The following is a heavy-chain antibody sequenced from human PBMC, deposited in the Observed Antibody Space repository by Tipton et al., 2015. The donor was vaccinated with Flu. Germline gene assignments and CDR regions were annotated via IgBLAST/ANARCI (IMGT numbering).Heavy chain of an antibody. J-gene: IGHJ4*02. CDR2: VKDDGTET. Sequence: SLRLSCAASGFSFSNSGMHWVRQAPGKGLEWVALVKDDGTETYYADSVKGRSTISRDNSKNTLYLQMNSLRAEDTAVYYCVKDGWDTSTSGWYPFDYWGQGTLVTVSS. V-gene: IGHV3-30*02. CDR3: VKDGWDTSTSGWYPFDY. CDR1: GFSFSNSG. D-gene: IGHD6-19*01.